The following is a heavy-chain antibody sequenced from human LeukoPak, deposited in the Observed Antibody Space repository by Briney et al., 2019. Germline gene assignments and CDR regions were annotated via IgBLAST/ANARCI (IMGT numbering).Heavy chain of an antibody. Sequence: TSETLSLTCTVSGYSISSGFYWGWIRQPPGRGLEWVGTFYHSGITHYNPSPKSRVTISVDMSKNQFSLKLTSVTVADTAVYYCARGSYSDYVVNYWGQGILVTVSS. D-gene: IGHD4-11*01. CDR1: GYSISSGFY. CDR3: ARGSYSDYVVNY. V-gene: IGHV4-38-2*02. J-gene: IGHJ4*02. CDR2: FYHSGIT.